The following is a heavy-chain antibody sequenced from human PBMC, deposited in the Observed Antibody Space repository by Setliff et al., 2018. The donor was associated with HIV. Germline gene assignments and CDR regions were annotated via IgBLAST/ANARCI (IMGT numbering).Heavy chain of an antibody. Sequence: SETLSLTCTVSGVSITYNYWTWIRQPPGKGPEWIGYIHYSGATAFNPSLNSRVTMSMGPSKNQFSLKLSSVTAADAAVYYCASRVYYYDSSGYLREEGFDPWGQGTLVTVSS. CDR2: IHYSGAT. CDR3: ASRVYYYDSSGYLREEGFDP. D-gene: IGHD3-22*01. CDR1: GVSITYNY. J-gene: IGHJ5*02. V-gene: IGHV4-59*08.